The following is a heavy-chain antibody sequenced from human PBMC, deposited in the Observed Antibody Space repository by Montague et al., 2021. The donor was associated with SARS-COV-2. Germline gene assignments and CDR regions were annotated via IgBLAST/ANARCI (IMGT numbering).Heavy chain of an antibody. D-gene: IGHD3-16*01. V-gene: IGHV4-38-2*02. Sequence: SETLSLTCTVSGYSISSGYYWGWIRQPPGKGLEWIGSIYHSGSTYYNPSLKSRVTTSIDTSKNQFSLKLSPVTAADTAVYYSWGGVGAPYYYSRMDVWGQGTPVTVSS. J-gene: IGHJ6*02. CDR2: IYHSGST. CDR1: GYSISSGYY. CDR3: WGGVGAPYYYSRMDV.